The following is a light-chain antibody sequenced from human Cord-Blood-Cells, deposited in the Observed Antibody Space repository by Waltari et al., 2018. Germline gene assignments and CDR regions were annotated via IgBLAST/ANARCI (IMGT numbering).Light chain of an antibody. CDR2: EVS. V-gene: IGLV2-14*01. J-gene: IGLJ1*01. Sequence: SALTQPASVSGSPGQSITISCPGTSSDVGGYNHVPWYKQHPGKAPKLMIYEVSKRPSGVSNRFSGSKSGNTASLTISGLQAEDEADYYCSSYTSSSTLVFGTGTKVTVL. CDR1: SSDVGGYNH. CDR3: SSYTSSSTLV.